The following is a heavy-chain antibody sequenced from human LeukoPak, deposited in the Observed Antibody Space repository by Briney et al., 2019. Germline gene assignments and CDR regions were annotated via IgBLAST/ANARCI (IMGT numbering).Heavy chain of an antibody. J-gene: IGHJ2*01. D-gene: IGHD5-12*01. CDR1: GASISNTIYY. V-gene: IGHV4-39*01. CDR2: IYYSGGT. Sequence: SETLSLTCTVSGASISNTIYYWGWIRQPPGKGLEWSGGIYYSGGTDYNPALKRRVTVSVDTSQNQFSLKLSSVTAADTAVYFCARLRYIEDWHFDLWGRGTLVTVSS. CDR3: ARLRYIEDWHFDL.